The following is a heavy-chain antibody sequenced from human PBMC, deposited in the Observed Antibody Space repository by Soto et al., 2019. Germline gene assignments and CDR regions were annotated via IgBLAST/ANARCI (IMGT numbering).Heavy chain of an antibody. CDR3: ETERSGSFRYFDN. Sequence: GGSLRLSCAASEFTVSDNSMSWVRQAPGKGLEWVSVMYSGGDPFYADSVRGRFTMSRDSMKNTVFLQMNSLRAEDSAVYYCETERSGSFRYFDNWGQGTLVTVSS. CDR1: EFTVSDNS. J-gene: IGHJ4*02. CDR2: MYSGGDP. V-gene: IGHV3-53*01. D-gene: IGHD1-26*01.